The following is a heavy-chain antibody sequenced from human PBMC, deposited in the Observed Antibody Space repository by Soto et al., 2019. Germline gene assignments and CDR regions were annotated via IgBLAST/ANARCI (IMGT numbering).Heavy chain of an antibody. V-gene: IGHV3-21*01. D-gene: IGHD4-17*01. J-gene: IGHJ6*02. CDR3: ARDYGDYLYYYYGMDV. CDR2: ISSSSSYI. Sequence: EVQLVESGGGLVKPGGSLRLSCAASGFTFSSYSMNWVRQAPGKGLEWVSSISSSSSYIYYADSVKGRFTISRDNAKNSLYLQMNSLRAEDTAVYYCARDYGDYLYYYYGMDVCGQGTTVTVSS. CDR1: GFTFSSYS.